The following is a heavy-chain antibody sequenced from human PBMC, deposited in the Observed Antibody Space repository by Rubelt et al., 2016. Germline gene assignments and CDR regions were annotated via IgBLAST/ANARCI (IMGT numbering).Heavy chain of an antibody. CDR1: GASIISGGFY. CDR2: IFHSGST. V-gene: IGHV4-31*03. J-gene: IGHJ4*02. Sequence: QVQLQESGPGLVRPSQTLSLTCTVSGASIISGGFYWTWVRQHPGEGLEWIGHIFHSGSTYYSPSLTGRVTISADASKNQGSRRRTSVTAADTAVYDCARDPTRGVKDSWGQGSLVTGSS. CDR3: ARDPTRGVKDS. D-gene: IGHD3-10*01.